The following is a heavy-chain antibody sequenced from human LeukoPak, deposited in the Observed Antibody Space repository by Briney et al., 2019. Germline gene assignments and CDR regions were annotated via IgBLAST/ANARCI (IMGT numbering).Heavy chain of an antibody. CDR2: IFSRSESI. V-gene: IGHV3-21*01. J-gene: IGHJ4*02. CDR1: GFNFGAYT. D-gene: IGHD3-22*01. CDR3: ARDFFHSSDSRPFDY. Sequence: GGSLRLSCAASGFNFGAYTINWVRQAPGKGLEWVSCIFSRSESILYADSVKGRFTISRDNAKNSLYLQMDSPRVEDTAVYYCARDFFHSSDSRPFDYWGQGTLVTVSS.